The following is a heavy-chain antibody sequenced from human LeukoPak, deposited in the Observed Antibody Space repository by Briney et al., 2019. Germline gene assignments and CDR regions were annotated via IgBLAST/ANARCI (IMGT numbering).Heavy chain of an antibody. CDR1: GFTFGDYA. V-gene: IGHV3-49*04. Sequence: GGSLRLSCTASGFTFGDYAMSWVRQAPGKGLEWGGFIRSKAYGGTTEYAACVKGRFTISSDDSKSIAYQQMNSLKTEDTAVYYCTRGIDGYNSDCDYWGQGTLVTVFS. J-gene: IGHJ4*02. CDR3: TRGIDGYNSDCDY. CDR2: IRSKAYGGTT. D-gene: IGHD5-24*01.